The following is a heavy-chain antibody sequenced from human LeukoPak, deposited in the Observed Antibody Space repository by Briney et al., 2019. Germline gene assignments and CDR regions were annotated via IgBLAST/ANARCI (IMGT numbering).Heavy chain of an antibody. Sequence: NPSETLSLTCTVSGDSISSYSWSWIRQPPGKGLEWIGYIYYSGSTNYNPSLKSQVTISVDTSKNQFSLKLSSVTAADTAVYYCARVASITGTADYWGQGTVVTVSS. D-gene: IGHD1-20*01. V-gene: IGHV4-59*01. CDR2: IYYSGST. J-gene: IGHJ4*02. CDR3: ARVASITGTADY. CDR1: GDSISSYS.